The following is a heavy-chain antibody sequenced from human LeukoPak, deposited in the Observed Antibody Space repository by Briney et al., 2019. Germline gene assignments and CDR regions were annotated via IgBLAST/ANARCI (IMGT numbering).Heavy chain of an antibody. J-gene: IGHJ5*02. CDR3: ARADWQQLVRWFDP. V-gene: IGHV1-24*01. Sequence: GASVKVSCKVSGYTLTELSMHWVRQAPGKGLEWMGGFDPEDGETIYAQKFQGRVTMTEDTSTDTAYMELSSVTAADTAVYYCARADWQQLVRWFDPWGQGTLVTVSS. D-gene: IGHD6-13*01. CDR1: GYTLTELS. CDR2: FDPEDGET.